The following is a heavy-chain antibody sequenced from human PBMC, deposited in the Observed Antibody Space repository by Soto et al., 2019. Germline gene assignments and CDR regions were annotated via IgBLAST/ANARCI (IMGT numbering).Heavy chain of an antibody. CDR3: ARHCEPYSRSSEQDYYYYGMDV. CDR1: GYSFTSYW. CDR2: IYPGDSDT. J-gene: IGHJ6*02. Sequence: GESLKISCKGSGYSFTSYWIGWVRQMPGKGLECMGIIYPGDSDTRYSPSFQGQVTISADKSISTAYLQWSSLKASDTAMYYCARHCEPYSRSSEQDYYYYGMDVWGQATTVPVSS. V-gene: IGHV5-51*01. D-gene: IGHD6-6*01.